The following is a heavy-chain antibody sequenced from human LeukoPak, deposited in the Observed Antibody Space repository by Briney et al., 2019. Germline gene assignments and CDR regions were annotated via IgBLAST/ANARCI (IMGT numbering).Heavy chain of an antibody. D-gene: IGHD4-11*01. CDR3: AKDTGHYYYGMDV. CDR2: ISYDGSNK. J-gene: IGHJ6*02. V-gene: IGHV3-30*18. Sequence: GRSLRLSFAASGFTFSSYGMHWVRPAPGKGLEWVALISYDGSNKYYADSVKGRFTISRDNSKNTLYLQVNSLRAEDTAVYSCAKDTGHYYYGMDVWGQGTTVTVSS. CDR1: GFTFSSYG.